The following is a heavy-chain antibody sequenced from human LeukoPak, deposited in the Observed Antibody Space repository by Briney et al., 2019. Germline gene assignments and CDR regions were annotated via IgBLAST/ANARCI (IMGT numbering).Heavy chain of an antibody. Sequence: GGSLRLSCAASGFTFNSYAMSWVRQAPGKGLEWASSISGSGDNTFYADSVKGRFTISRDNSKSTLYLQMNSLRAEDTAVYYCASLLSGSSSYWGQGTLVTVSS. CDR3: ASLLSGSSSY. D-gene: IGHD1-26*01. CDR1: GFTFNSYA. CDR2: ISGSGDNT. V-gene: IGHV3-23*01. J-gene: IGHJ4*02.